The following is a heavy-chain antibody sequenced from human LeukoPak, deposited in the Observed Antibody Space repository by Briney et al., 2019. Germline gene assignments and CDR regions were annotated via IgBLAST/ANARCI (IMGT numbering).Heavy chain of an antibody. J-gene: IGHJ4*02. V-gene: IGHV5-51*01. D-gene: IGHD1-1*01. CDR2: IYPADSDT. CDR3: AGRGTGTTLAFDY. CDR1: GYAFTTYW. Sequence: GESLKISCKVSGYAFTTYWIGWVRQMPGKGLEWMGIIYPADSDTRYSPSFQGQVTISVDKSISTAYLQWSSLKASDTAIYYCAGRGTGTTLAFDYWGQGTLVTVSS.